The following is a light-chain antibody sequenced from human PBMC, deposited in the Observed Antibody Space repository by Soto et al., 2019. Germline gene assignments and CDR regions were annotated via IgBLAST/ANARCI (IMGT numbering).Light chain of an antibody. CDR1: QSVLYSSNNKNY. Sequence: DIVVTQSPDSLAVSLGERATINCKSSQSVLYSSNNKNYLAWFQQKPGQPPKLLIYWASTRQSGVPDRFSGSGSGTDFTLTISSLQAEDVAVXXXXXXXTXPTWTFGQGTKVEIK. CDR2: WAS. V-gene: IGKV4-1*01. J-gene: IGKJ1*01. CDR3: XXXXTXPTWT.